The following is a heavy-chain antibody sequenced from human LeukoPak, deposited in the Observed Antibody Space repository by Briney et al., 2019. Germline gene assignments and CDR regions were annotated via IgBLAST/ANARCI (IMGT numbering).Heavy chain of an antibody. Sequence: GASVTVSCKASGYTFTSYGISWVRQAPGQGLEWMGWISAYNGNTNYAQKLQGRVTMTTDTSTSTAYMELRSLRSDDTAVYYCARGGCGGDCYSGLPYNWFDPWGQGTLVTVSS. CDR2: ISAYNGNT. J-gene: IGHJ5*02. CDR3: ARGGCGGDCYSGLPYNWFDP. V-gene: IGHV1-18*01. CDR1: GYTFTSYG. D-gene: IGHD2-21*01.